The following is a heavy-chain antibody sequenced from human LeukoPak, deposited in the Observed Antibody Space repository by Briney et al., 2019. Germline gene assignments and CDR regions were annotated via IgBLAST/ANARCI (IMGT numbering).Heavy chain of an antibody. CDR2: INPNSGGT. V-gene: IGHV1-2*06. J-gene: IGHJ4*02. CDR3: ARLYNYYYDSSGADY. CDR1: GYTFTGYY. Sequence: GASVKVSCKASGYTFTGYYMHWVRQAPGQGLEWMGRINPNSGGTNYAQKFQGRVTMTRDTSISTAYLQWSSLKASDTAMYYCARLYNYYYDSSGADYWGQGTLVTVSS. D-gene: IGHD3-22*01.